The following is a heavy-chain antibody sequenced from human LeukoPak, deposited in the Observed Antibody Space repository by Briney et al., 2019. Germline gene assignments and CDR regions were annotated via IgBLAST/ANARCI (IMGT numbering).Heavy chain of an antibody. Sequence: GASVKVSCKASGGTFSSYAISWVRQAPGQGLEWMGRIIPIFGTANYAQKFQGRVTITTDESMSTAYMELSSLRSEDTAVYYCAILRWGGNPLDAFDIWGQGTMVTVSS. V-gene: IGHV1-69*05. CDR3: AILRWGGNPLDAFDI. CDR2: IIPIFGTA. D-gene: IGHD4-23*01. CDR1: GGTFSSYA. J-gene: IGHJ3*02.